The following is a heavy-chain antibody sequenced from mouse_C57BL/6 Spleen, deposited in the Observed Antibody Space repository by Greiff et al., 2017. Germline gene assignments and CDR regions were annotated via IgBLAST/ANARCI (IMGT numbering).Heavy chain of an antibody. CDR1: GYAFSSSW. Sequence: QVQLQQSGPELVKPGASVKISCKASGYAFSSSWMNWVKQRPGKGLEWIGRIYPGDGDTNYNGKFKGKATLTADKSSSTAYMQLSSLTSEDSAVYFCARRPYYGSSYGYFDYWGQGTTLTVSS. V-gene: IGHV1-82*01. J-gene: IGHJ2*01. CDR2: IYPGDGDT. CDR3: ARRPYYGSSYGYFDY. D-gene: IGHD1-1*01.